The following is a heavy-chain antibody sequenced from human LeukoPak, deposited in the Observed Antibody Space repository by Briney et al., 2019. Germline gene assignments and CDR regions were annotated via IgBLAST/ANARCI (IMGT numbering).Heavy chain of an antibody. CDR3: AMIVVGSYFDY. V-gene: IGHV1-2*02. CDR2: INPNSGGT. J-gene: IGHJ4*02. Sequence: ASVKVSCKASGYTFTGYYMHWVRQAPGQGLEWMGWINPNSGGTNYAQKFQGRVTMTRDTSTSTVYMELSSLRSEDTAVYYCAMIVVGSYFDYWGQGTLVTVSS. D-gene: IGHD3-22*01. CDR1: GYTFTGYY.